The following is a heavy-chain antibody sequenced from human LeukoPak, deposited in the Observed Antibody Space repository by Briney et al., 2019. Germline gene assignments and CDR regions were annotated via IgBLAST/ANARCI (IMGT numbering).Heavy chain of an antibody. J-gene: IGHJ4*02. D-gene: IGHD3-16*02. CDR1: GYTFTSYD. V-gene: IGHV1-8*01. CDR3: ARDKVDDYVWGSYRYTDY. Sequence: ASVKVSCKASGYTFTSYDINWVRQATGQGLEWMGWMNPNSGNTGYAQKFQGRVTMTRDTSISTAYMELSRLRSDDTAVYYCARDKVDDYVWGSYRYTDYWGQGTLVTVSS. CDR2: MNPNSGNT.